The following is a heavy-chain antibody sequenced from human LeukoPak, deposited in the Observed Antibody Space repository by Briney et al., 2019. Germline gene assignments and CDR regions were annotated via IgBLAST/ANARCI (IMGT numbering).Heavy chain of an antibody. CDR2: IYYSGYT. D-gene: IGHD1-26*01. J-gene: IGHJ6*03. V-gene: IGHV4-59*01. Sequence: PSETLSLTCTVSGAFIRSYYWSWIRQPPGKGLEWIGDIYYSGYTSYNPSLKSRVTMSLDTSSNQLSLSLKSVTAADTAVYFCVRVGDEYYYYMDVWGKGTTVTVSS. CDR3: VRVGDEYYYYMDV. CDR1: GAFIRSYY.